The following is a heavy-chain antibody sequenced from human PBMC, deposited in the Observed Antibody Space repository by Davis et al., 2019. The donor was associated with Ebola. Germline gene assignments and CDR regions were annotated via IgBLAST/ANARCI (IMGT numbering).Heavy chain of an antibody. Sequence: GGSLRLSCAASGFSFSRYAMSWVRQAPGRGLEWVSTIRNDGRKTYYADSVKGRLTISRDNSKNTLYLQMNSLRVEDTAVYYCAKGGSGWPSDYSYGMGVWGKGTTVTVSS. CDR2: IRNDGRKT. CDR1: GFSFSRYA. V-gene: IGHV3-23*01. J-gene: IGHJ6*04. CDR3: AKGGSGWPSDYSYGMGV. D-gene: IGHD6-19*01.